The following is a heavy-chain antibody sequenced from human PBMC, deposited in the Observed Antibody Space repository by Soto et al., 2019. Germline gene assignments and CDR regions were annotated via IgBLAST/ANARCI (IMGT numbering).Heavy chain of an antibody. D-gene: IGHD6-13*01. CDR1: GDIVSTNRAA. Sequence: SQTLSLTWSISGDIVSTNRAAWNWISQSPSRGLEWLVRTYYRSEWYNDYAVSVKSRITINPDTSKNQFSLQLNSVTPEDTAVYYCARGYDSSFDYWGQGTLVTVSS. V-gene: IGHV6-1*01. CDR2: TYYRSEWYN. CDR3: ARGYDSSFDY. J-gene: IGHJ4*02.